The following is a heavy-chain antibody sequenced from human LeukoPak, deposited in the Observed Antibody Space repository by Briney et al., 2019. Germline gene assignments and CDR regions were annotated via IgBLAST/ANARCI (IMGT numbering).Heavy chain of an antibody. CDR1: GFTFSRYD. CDR2: IGVAGDT. CDR3: AREIPVVRGMGYFDY. V-gene: IGHV3-13*04. J-gene: IGHJ4*02. D-gene: IGHD3-10*01. Sequence: PGGSLRLSCAASGFTFSRYDMHWVRQATGKGLEWVSAIGVAGDTYYPGSVKGRFTISRENAKNSLYLQMNSLRAEDTAVYYCAREIPVVRGMGYFDYWGQGTLVTVSS.